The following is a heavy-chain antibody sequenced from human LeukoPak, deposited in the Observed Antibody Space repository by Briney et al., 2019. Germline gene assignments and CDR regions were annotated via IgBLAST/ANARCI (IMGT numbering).Heavy chain of an antibody. CDR1: GYTFTSYA. CDR2: INPNSGGT. Sequence: ASVKVSCKASGYTFTSYAMNWVRQAPGQGLEWMGWINPNSGGTNYAQKFQGRVTMTRDTSISTAYMELSRLRSDDTAVYYCARDSPEWEVNSSSLHYYMDVWGKGTTVTISS. CDR3: ARDSPEWEVNSSSLHYYMDV. J-gene: IGHJ6*03. V-gene: IGHV1-2*02. D-gene: IGHD6-13*01.